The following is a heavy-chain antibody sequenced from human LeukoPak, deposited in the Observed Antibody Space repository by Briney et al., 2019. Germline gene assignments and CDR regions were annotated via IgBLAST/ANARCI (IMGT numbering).Heavy chain of an antibody. CDR1: GGSISSGGYY. CDR2: IYYSGST. D-gene: IGHD1-1*01. J-gene: IGHJ4*02. Sequence: PSQTLSLTCTVSGGSISSGGYYWSWIRQPPGKGLEWIGYIYYSGSTNYNPSLKSRVTISVDTSKNQFSLKLSSVTAADTAVYYCARETWNDVGPIFDYWGQGTLVTVSS. CDR3: ARETWNDVGPIFDY. V-gene: IGHV4-61*08.